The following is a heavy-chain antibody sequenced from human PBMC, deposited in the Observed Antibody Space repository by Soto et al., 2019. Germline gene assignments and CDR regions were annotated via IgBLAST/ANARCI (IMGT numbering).Heavy chain of an antibody. CDR1: PITVYNFAA. CDR2: ISGRGDHR. CDR3: AKDRALENQTPYGMDV. V-gene: IGHV3-23*01. D-gene: IGHD2-2*01. J-gene: IGHJ6*02. Sequence: EMQLLESGGGLGQPGGSLRLSCVASPITVYNFAAMSWVRQTPERGLEWVSTISGRGDHRYYADSVKGRFTISRDNYKNRLYLQMDGLRVDDTAVYYCAKDRALENQTPYGMDVWGQGTTVTV.